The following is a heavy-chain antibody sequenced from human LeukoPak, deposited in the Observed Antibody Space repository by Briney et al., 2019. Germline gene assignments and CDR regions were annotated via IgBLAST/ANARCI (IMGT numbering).Heavy chain of an antibody. CDR2: SYYSGST. Sequence: ETRSLTCTVSGGSIIRYYRSWIRHPPGKGVDWMGQSYYSGSTNYKPSPKSRVNISVDPSKNQFYLKLSSVTAADTAVYYCARVRGSSGWYKYYYYGMDVWGQGTTVTVSS. J-gene: IGHJ6*02. CDR3: ARVRGSSGWYKYYYYGMDV. D-gene: IGHD6-19*01. V-gene: IGHV4-59*01. CDR1: GGSIIRYY.